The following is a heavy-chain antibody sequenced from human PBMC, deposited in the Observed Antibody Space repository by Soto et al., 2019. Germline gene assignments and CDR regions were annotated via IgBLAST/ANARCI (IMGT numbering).Heavy chain of an antibody. V-gene: IGHV4-38-2*02. CDR1: GYSISSGYY. Sequence: SETLSLTCAVSGYSISSGYYWGWIRQPPGKGLEWIGSIYHSGSTYYNPSLKSRVTISVDTSKNQFSLKLSSVTAADTAVYYCARDSNWNYTPDWFDPWGQGTLVTVSS. J-gene: IGHJ5*02. CDR2: IYHSGST. D-gene: IGHD1-7*01. CDR3: ARDSNWNYTPDWFDP.